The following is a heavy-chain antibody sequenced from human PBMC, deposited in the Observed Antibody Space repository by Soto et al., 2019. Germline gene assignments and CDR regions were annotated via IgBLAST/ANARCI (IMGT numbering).Heavy chain of an antibody. D-gene: IGHD1-26*01. CDR3: ARGATERTDVNGEYYYYYGMDV. CDR2: INAGNGNT. V-gene: IGHV1-3*01. Sequence: GXSVKVTCNAFGYPFSSYAMHWVRRSPGQRLEWMGWINAGNGNTKYSQKFQGRVTITRDTSASTAYMELSSLRSEDTAVYYCARGATERTDVNGEYYYYYGMDVCAQGTTVTVSS. J-gene: IGHJ6*02. CDR1: GYPFSSYA.